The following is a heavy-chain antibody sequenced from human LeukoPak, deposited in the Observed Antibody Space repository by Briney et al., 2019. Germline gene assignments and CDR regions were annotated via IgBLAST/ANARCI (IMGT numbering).Heavy chain of an antibody. D-gene: IGHD2-21*02. CDR3: AKGNCGGDCYTYYYFYMDV. CDR2: IRFDGSNK. Sequence: HPGGSLLLSSASSGFTFSSYGMHCVRPAPGKGLEWVAFIRFDGSNKYYAASVKGRFTISRNNSKNKLYLQMNGLRAEDTAVYYCAKGNCGGDCYTYYYFYMDVWGKGTTVTVSS. V-gene: IGHV3-30*02. J-gene: IGHJ6*03. CDR1: GFTFSSYG.